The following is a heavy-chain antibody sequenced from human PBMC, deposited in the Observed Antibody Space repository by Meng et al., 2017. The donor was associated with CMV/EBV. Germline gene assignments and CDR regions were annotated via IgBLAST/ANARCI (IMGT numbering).Heavy chain of an antibody. V-gene: IGHV4-59*01. Sequence: SETLSLTCTVSGGSISSYYWSWIRQPPGKGLEWIGYIYYSGSTNYNPSLKSRVTISVDTSKNQFSLKLSSVTAADTAVYCCARGNSHDFWSGYRYYYGMDVWGQGTTVTVSS. J-gene: IGHJ6*02. CDR1: GGSISSYY. CDR2: IYYSGST. CDR3: ARGNSHDFWSGYRYYYGMDV. D-gene: IGHD3-3*01.